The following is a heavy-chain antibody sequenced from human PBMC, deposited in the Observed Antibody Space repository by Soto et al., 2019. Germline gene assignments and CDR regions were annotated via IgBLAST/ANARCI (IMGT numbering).Heavy chain of an antibody. CDR1: GGSISSYC. CDR3: ARHGGIAVAVNFDY. CDR2: IYYSGST. D-gene: IGHD6-19*01. V-gene: IGHV4-59*08. Sequence: SETLCLTCTVSGGSISSYCWSWIRQPPGKGLEWIGYIYYSGSTNYNPSLKSRVTISVDTSKNQFSLKLSSVTAADTAVYYCARHGGIAVAVNFDYWGQGTLVTVSS. J-gene: IGHJ4*02.